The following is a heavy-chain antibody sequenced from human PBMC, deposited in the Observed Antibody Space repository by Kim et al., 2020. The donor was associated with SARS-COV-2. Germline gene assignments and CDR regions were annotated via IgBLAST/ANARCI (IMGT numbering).Heavy chain of an antibody. V-gene: IGHV3-30*01. Sequence: ADSVKGRFTISRDNSKNTLYLQMNSLRAEDTAVYYCARGGYSYGLGWFDPWGQGTLVTVSS. J-gene: IGHJ5*02. D-gene: IGHD5-18*01. CDR3: ARGGYSYGLGWFDP.